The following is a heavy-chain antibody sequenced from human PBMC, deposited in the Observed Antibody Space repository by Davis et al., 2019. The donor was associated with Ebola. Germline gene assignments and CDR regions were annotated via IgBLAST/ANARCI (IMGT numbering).Heavy chain of an antibody. J-gene: IGHJ4*02. CDR3: ASTLRENSGHAY. D-gene: IGHD5-12*01. CDR1: GFTFSSNW. V-gene: IGHV3-74*03. CDR2: INSDGSST. Sequence: HTGGSLRLSCAASGFTFSSNWIHWVRQAPGKGLVWVSCINSDGSSTTYADSVMGRFTVSRDNAKNTLYLQMDSLRDEDTAVYYCASTLRENSGHAYWGQGTLVTVSS.